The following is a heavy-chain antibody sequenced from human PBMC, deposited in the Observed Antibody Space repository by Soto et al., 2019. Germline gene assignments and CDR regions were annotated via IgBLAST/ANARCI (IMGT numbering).Heavy chain of an antibody. CDR2: IYYSGST. V-gene: IGHV4-59*01. D-gene: IGHD4-17*01. CDR1: GGSISSYY. Sequence: SETLSLTCTVSGGSISSYYWSWIRQPPGKGLEWIGYIYYSGSTNYNPSLKSRVTISVDTSKNQFSLKLSSVTAADTAVYYCARAYGDYVFDYWGQGTQVTVSS. J-gene: IGHJ4*02. CDR3: ARAYGDYVFDY.